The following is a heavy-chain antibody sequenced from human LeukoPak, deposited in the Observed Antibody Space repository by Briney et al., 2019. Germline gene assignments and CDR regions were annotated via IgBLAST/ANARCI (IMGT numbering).Heavy chain of an antibody. CDR1: GGSISSYY. CDR2: IYYSGST. Sequence: SETLSLTCTVSGGSISSYYWSWIRQPPGKGLEWIGYIYYSGSTNYNPSLKSRVTISVDTSKNQFSLKLSSVTAADTAVYYCAREDYCDSSGFDYWGQGTLVTVSS. J-gene: IGHJ4*02. V-gene: IGHV4-59*01. CDR3: AREDYCDSSGFDY. D-gene: IGHD3-22*01.